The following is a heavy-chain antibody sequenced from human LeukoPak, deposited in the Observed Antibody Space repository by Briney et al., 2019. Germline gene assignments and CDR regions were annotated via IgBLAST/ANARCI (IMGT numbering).Heavy chain of an antibody. V-gene: IGHV3-53*01. Sequence: GGSLRLSCAASGFTVSSNYMSWVRQAPGKGLEWVSVIYSGGSTYYADSVKGRFTISRDNSKTTLYLQMNSLRAEDTAVYYCASTGRWLQFPFDYWGQGTLVTVSS. J-gene: IGHJ4*02. CDR3: ASTGRWLQFPFDY. D-gene: IGHD5-24*01. CDR2: IYSGGST. CDR1: GFTVSSNY.